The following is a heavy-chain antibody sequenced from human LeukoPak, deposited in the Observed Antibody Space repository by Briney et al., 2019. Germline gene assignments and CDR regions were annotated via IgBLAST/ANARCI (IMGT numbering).Heavy chain of an antibody. CDR2: IYYSGST. CDR1: GGSISSYY. Sequence: SETLSLTCTVSGVSISGGSISSYYWSWIRQPPGRGLEWIGDIYYSGSTNYNPSLKSRVTISVDTSKNQFSLKLSSVTAANTAVYYCARRERSYYDSSGGNAFDIWGQGTMVTVSS. V-gene: IGHV4-59*01. J-gene: IGHJ3*02. D-gene: IGHD3-22*01. CDR3: ARRERSYYDSSGGNAFDI.